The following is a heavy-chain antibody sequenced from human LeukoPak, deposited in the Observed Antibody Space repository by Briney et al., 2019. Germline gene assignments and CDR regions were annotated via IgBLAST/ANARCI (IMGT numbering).Heavy chain of an antibody. J-gene: IGHJ6*02. CDR1: GFTFDDYA. Sequence: GGSLRLSCAASGFTFDDYAMHWVRQAPGKGLEWVSGISWNSGSIGYADSVKGRFAISRDNAKNSLYLQMNSLRAEDTALYYCAKDARYGSGSYYGMDVWGQGTTVTVSS. V-gene: IGHV3-9*01. D-gene: IGHD3-10*01. CDR3: AKDARYGSGSYYGMDV. CDR2: ISWNSGSI.